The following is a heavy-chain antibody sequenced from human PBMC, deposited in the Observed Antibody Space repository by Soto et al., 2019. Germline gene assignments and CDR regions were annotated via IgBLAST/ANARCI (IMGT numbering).Heavy chain of an antibody. CDR2: IAPHRDGT. J-gene: IGHJ3*02. V-gene: IGHV1-2*02. CDR3: ARGPYGDNAFDI. Sequence: ASVKVSCKASGYSFTDYYMHWIRQAPGQGLEWMGWIAPHRDGTEFAQKFQGRITLTGDTSTSTAYMELKGLTSADTAVYFCARGPYGDNAFDIWGQGXVVTVSS. D-gene: IGHD4-17*01. CDR1: GYSFTDYY.